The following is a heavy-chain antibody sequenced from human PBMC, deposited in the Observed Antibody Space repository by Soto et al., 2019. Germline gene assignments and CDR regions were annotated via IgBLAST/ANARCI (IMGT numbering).Heavy chain of an antibody. Sequence: PSETLSLTCTVSGGSISSYYWSWIRQPPGKGLEWIGYIYYSGSTNYNPSLKSRVTISVDTSKNQFSLKLSSVTAADTAVYYCAREVSSSWYYFDYWGQGTLVTVSS. V-gene: IGHV4-59*01. CDR2: IYYSGST. D-gene: IGHD6-13*01. J-gene: IGHJ4*02. CDR1: GGSISSYY. CDR3: AREVSSSWYYFDY.